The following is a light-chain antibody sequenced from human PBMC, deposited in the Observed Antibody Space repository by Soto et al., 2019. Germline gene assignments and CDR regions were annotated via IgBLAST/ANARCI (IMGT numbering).Light chain of an antibody. CDR3: QQYNSYPYT. V-gene: IGKV1-5*01. CDR1: QSISSW. CDR2: DAS. J-gene: IGKJ2*01. Sequence: DIQMTQSPSTLSASVGDRVTITCRASQSISSWLAWYQQKPGKAPKLLIYDASSLESGVPSRFSGSVSGTEFTLTISSLQPDDFATYYCQQYNSYPYTVGQGTKVDSK.